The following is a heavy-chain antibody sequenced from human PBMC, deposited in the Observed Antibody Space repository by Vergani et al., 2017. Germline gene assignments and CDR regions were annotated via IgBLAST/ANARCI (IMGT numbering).Heavy chain of an antibody. CDR1: EYSFGNYW. CDR3: ARHTTYTDA. Sequence: EVELVQSGPEMRKPGESLKISCKGSEYSFGNYWIGWVRQMPGKGLEWMGIIYPADSDTSYSPSFQGPVTISADKSISTAFLQWDSLKASDTALYYRARHTTYTDAWGQGTLVIVSS. CDR2: IYPADSDT. J-gene: IGHJ5*02. D-gene: IGHD1-1*01. V-gene: IGHV5-51*01.